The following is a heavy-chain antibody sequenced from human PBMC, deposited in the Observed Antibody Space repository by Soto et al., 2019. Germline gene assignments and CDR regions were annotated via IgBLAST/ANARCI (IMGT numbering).Heavy chain of an antibody. Sequence: GGSLRLSCAASGFTFSSYAMSWVRQAPGKGLEWVSAISGSGGSTYYADSVKGRFTISRDNSKNTLYLQMNSLRAEDTAVYYCAKDAVGGDYVYYYGMDVWGQGTTVTVSS. CDR2: ISGSGGST. CDR1: GFTFSSYA. V-gene: IGHV3-23*01. CDR3: AKDAVGGDYVYYYGMDV. D-gene: IGHD4-17*01. J-gene: IGHJ6*02.